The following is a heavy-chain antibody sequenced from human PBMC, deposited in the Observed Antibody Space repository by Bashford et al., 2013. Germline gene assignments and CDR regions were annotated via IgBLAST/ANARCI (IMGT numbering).Heavy chain of an antibody. D-gene: IGHD1-26*01. J-gene: IGHJ4*02. CDR3: AKVAAWELPGYFDF. V-gene: IGHV3-23*01. CDR2: TGGSGANT. Sequence: GGSLRLSCAVSGFTINSHYMTWVRQAPGKGPEWVSGTGGSGANTYYAASVKGRFTISRDNSKNTLYLQMNSLRAEDTAVYYCAKVAAWELPGYFDFWGQGILVTVSS. CDR1: GFTINSHY.